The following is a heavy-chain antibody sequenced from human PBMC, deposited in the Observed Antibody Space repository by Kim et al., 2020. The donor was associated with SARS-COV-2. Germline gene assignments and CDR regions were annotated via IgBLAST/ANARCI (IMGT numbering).Heavy chain of an antibody. CDR1: GYTLSELS. V-gene: IGHV1-24*01. Sequence: ASVKVSCKVSGYTLSELSIHWVRQAPGKGLEWMGGFDPEDGETIYAQKFQGRVTMTEDTSTDTAYMELSSLRSEDTAVYYCATAMAFRAAAGLRHWGQGTLVTVSS. J-gene: IGHJ4*02. CDR3: ATAMAFRAAAGLRH. D-gene: IGHD6-13*01. CDR2: FDPEDGET.